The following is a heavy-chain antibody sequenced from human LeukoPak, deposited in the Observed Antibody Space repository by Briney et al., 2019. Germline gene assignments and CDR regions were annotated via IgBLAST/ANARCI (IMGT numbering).Heavy chain of an antibody. CDR1: GGSFSGYY. V-gene: IGHV4-34*01. Sequence: SETLSLTCAVYGGSFSGYYWSWIRQPPGKGLEWIGEINHSGSTNYNPSLKSRVTISVDTPKNQFSLKLSSVTAADTAVYYCARVQLDAFDIWGQGTMVTVSS. J-gene: IGHJ3*02. D-gene: IGHD5-18*01. CDR2: INHSGST. CDR3: ARVQLDAFDI.